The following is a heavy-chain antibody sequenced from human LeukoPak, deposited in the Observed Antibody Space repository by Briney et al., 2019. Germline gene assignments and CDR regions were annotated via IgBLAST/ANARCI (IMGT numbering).Heavy chain of an antibody. D-gene: IGHD2-2*01. CDR1: GGSISSGDYY. V-gene: IGHV4-30-4*01. CDR3: ARGYAGYGMDV. J-gene: IGHJ6*02. CDR2: IYYSGST. Sequence: SETLSLTCTVSGGSISSGDYYWSWIRQPTGKGLEWIGYIYYSGSTYYNPSLKSRVTISVDTSKNQFSLKLSSVTAADTAVYYCARGYAGYGMDVWGQGTTVTVSS.